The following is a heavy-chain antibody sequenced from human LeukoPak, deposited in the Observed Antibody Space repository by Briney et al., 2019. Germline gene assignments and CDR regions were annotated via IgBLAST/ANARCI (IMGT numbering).Heavy chain of an antibody. J-gene: IGHJ3*02. CDR1: GFTFSSYA. D-gene: IGHD1-1*01. V-gene: IGHV3-72*01. Sequence: GGSLRLSCAASGFTFSSYAMHWVRQAPGKGLEWVGRTRNKANSYTTEYAASVKGRFTISRDDSKNSLYLQMNSLKTEDTAVYYCARVLQTGGSDAFDIWGQGTMVTVSS. CDR2: TRNKANSYTT. CDR3: ARVLQTGGSDAFDI.